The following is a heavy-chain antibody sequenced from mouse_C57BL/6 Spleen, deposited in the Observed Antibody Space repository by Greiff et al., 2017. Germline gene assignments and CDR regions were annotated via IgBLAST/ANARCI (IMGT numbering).Heavy chain of an antibody. J-gene: IGHJ4*01. CDR3: ARYAMDY. Sequence: EVQLQQSGPELVKPGASVKISCKASGYSFTGYYMNWVKQSPEKSLEWIGEINPSTGGTTYNQKFKAKATLTVDKSSSTAYMQLKSLTSEDSAVYYCARYAMDYWGQGTSVTASS. CDR2: INPSTGGT. V-gene: IGHV1-42*01. CDR1: GYSFTGYY.